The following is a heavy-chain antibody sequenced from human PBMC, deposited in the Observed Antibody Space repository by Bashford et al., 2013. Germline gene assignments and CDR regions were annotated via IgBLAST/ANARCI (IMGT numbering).Heavy chain of an antibody. V-gene: IGHV1-69*06. D-gene: IGHD2-15*01. CDR3: ARLNPEDIVMNYYMDV. J-gene: IGHJ6*03. Sequence: SVKVSCKASGGTFSDCSISWVRQAPGQGLEWMGGITPLFRTPRYAQKFQGRVTISADKSTSTAYMELSSLRSEDTAVYYCARLNPEDIVMNYYMDVWGKGTTVTVSS. CDR2: ITPLFRTP. CDR1: GGTFSDCS.